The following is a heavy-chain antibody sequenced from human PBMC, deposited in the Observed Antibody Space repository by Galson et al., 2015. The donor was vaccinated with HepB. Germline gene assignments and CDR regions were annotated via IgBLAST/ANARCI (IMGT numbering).Heavy chain of an antibody. J-gene: IGHJ3*01. CDR2: INASGDST. CDR3: ARKGPPRDAFDV. CDR1: GFTFSNYA. V-gene: IGHV3-23*01. Sequence: SLRLSCAVSGFTFSNYAMSWVRQAPGRGLEWVSTINASGDSTYYADSVKGQFTISRDNSKNTPYLQMNSLRAEDTALYYCARKGPPRDAFDVWGRGTVVTVSS.